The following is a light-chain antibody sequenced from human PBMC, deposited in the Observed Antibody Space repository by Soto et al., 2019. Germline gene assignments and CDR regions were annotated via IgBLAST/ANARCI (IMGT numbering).Light chain of an antibody. CDR3: QQYNNWPRT. CDR2: DAS. CDR1: QSISSW. V-gene: IGKV1-5*01. Sequence: QMTQSPSTLSASVGDRVTITCRSSQSISSWLAWYQQKPGKAPKLLIYDASSLESGVPSRFSGSGSGTEFTLTISSLQSEDFAVYYCQQYNNWPRTFGQGTKVDIK. J-gene: IGKJ1*01.